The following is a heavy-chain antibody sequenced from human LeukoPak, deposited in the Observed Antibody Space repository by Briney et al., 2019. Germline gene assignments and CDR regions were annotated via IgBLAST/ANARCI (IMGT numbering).Heavy chain of an antibody. CDR3: ATGPAILTGYPFPPY. CDR2: ISAYNGNT. Sequence: ASVKVSCKASGYTFTSYGISWVRQAPGQGLEWMGWISAYNGNTNYAQKLQGRVTMTTDTSTSTAYMELRSLRSDDTAVYYCATGPAILTGYPFPPYWGQGTLVTVSS. J-gene: IGHJ4*02. V-gene: IGHV1-18*01. D-gene: IGHD3-9*01. CDR1: GYTFTSYG.